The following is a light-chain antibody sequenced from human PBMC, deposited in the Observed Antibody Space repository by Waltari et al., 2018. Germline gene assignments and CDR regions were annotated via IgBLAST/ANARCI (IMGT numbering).Light chain of an antibody. CDR2: VNSDGSH. Sequence: QLVLTQSPSASASLGASVKLTCTLSSGHSSNIIAWHQQQPEKGPRYLMKVNSDGSHRKGDEIPDRFSGSSSGAERYLTISSVQSEDEADYYCQTGGHGTWVFGGGTKLTVL. V-gene: IGLV4-69*01. CDR3: QTGGHGTWV. CDR1: SGHSSNI. J-gene: IGLJ3*02.